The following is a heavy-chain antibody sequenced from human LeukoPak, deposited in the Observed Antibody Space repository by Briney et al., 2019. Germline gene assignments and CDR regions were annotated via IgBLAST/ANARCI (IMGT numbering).Heavy chain of an antibody. J-gene: IGHJ4*02. D-gene: IGHD7-27*01. V-gene: IGHV3-30*18. Sequence: GRSLRLSCAASGFTFSSYGMHWVRQAPGKELEWVAVISYDGSNKYYADSVKGRFTISRDNSKNTLYLQMNSLRAEDTAVYYCANAGSGEEGYWGQGTLVTVSS. CDR3: ANAGSGEEGY. CDR1: GFTFSSYG. CDR2: ISYDGSNK.